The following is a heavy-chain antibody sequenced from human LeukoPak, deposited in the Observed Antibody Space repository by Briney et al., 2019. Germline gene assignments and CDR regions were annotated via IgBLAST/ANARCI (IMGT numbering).Heavy chain of an antibody. J-gene: IGHJ4*02. CDR3: ARWMATVTTPDH. Sequence: ASVKVSCKASGNTFNGFYLHWVRQAPGQGLEWMGWINPNSGGTNYAQKFQGRVTMTRDTSISTAYMELSRLRSDDTAVYYCARWMATVTTPDHWGQGTLVTVSS. D-gene: IGHD4-11*01. V-gene: IGHV1-2*02. CDR1: GNTFNGFY. CDR2: INPNSGGT.